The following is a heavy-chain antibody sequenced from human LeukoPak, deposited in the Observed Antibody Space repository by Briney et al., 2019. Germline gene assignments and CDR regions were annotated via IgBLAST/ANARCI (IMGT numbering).Heavy chain of an antibody. CDR1: GLTVNNNY. CDR3: MTAAGYNFGQY. J-gene: IGHJ4*02. D-gene: IGHD5-18*01. V-gene: IGHV3-53*01. CDR2: LYIGGNT. Sequence: PGGSLRLSCAASGLTVNNNYMNWVRQAPGKGLEWVSALYIGGNTYYADSVRGRFTISRDNSENTLYLQMNSLRAEDTAIYYCMTAAGYNFGQYWGQGTLVTVSS.